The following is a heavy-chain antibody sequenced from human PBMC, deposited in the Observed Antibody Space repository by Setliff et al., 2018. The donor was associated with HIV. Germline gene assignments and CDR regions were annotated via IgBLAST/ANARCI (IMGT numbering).Heavy chain of an antibody. CDR3: ARATATWLVDN. Sequence: PSETLSLTCTVSGASMGRHYWSWIRQPPGKGLEWIGNIYYSESITYNPSLKSRVTISVDTSKNQVSLKLSSVTAADTAVYYCARATATWLVDNWGQGTLVTVSS. CDR2: IYYSESI. D-gene: IGHD2-15*01. V-gene: IGHV4-59*11. J-gene: IGHJ4*02. CDR1: GASMGRHY.